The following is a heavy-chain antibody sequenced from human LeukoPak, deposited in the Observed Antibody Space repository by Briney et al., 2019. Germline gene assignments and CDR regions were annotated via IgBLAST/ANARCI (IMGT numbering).Heavy chain of an antibody. J-gene: IGHJ4*02. Sequence: ASVKVSCKASGYTFTSYGISWVRQAPGQGLEWMGWISAYNGNTNYAQKLQGRVTMTTDTSTSTAYMELRSLRSDDTAVYYCARDYRTHYYDSSGGYWGQGTLVTVSS. CDR1: GYTFTSYG. CDR2: ISAYNGNT. D-gene: IGHD3-22*01. V-gene: IGHV1-18*01. CDR3: ARDYRTHYYDSSGGY.